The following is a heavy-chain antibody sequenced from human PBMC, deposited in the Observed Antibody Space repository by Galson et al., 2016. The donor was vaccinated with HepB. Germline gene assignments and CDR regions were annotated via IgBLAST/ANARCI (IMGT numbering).Heavy chain of an antibody. CDR1: GGSISSVDYS. D-gene: IGHD2-2*01. CDR2: ISHSGYT. CDR3: ARSYCSATSCYDWFDP. J-gene: IGHJ5*01. Sequence: TLSLTCGVSGGSISSVDYSWSWIRQAPGRGLEWIGDISHSGYTSYNPSLRSRVTISIDRSQNHFSLNLYSVAAADTAVYYCARSYCSATSCYDWFDPWGQGTMVTVSS. V-gene: IGHV4-30-2*01.